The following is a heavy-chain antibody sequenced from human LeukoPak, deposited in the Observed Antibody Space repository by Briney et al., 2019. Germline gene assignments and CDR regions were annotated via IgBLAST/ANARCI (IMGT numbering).Heavy chain of an antibody. V-gene: IGHV3-74*01. J-gene: IGHJ4*02. CDR1: GFTFSSYW. D-gene: IGHD4-17*01. CDR3: ARDRTTVTVFDY. CDR2: IHSDGSIT. Sequence: GGSLRLSCAASGFTFSSYWMHWVRQAPGKGLVWVSRIHSDGSITSYADSVKGRFTVSRDNAKNTLYLQMNSLRADDTAVYYCARDRTTVTVFDYWGQGTLVTVSS.